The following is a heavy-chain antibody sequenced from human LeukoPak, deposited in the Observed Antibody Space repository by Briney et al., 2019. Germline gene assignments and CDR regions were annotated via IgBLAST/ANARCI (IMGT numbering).Heavy chain of an antibody. CDR2: ISSSGSTI. J-gene: IGHJ4*02. V-gene: IGHV3-48*03. Sequence: GGSLRLSCAASGFTFSSYEMNWVRQAPGKGLEWVSYISSSGSTIYYADSVKGRFTISRDNAKNSLYLQMNSLRAEDTAVYYCAIDLLRELRDYWGQGTLVTVSS. D-gene: IGHD1-26*01. CDR3: AIDLLRELRDY. CDR1: GFTFSSYE.